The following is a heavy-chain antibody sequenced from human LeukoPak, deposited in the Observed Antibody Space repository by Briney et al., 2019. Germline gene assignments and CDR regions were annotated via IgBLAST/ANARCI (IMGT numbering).Heavy chain of an antibody. CDR1: GGSISSGGYY. CDR3: ARRAPLWSGYLGY. D-gene: IGHD3-3*01. Sequence: PSQTLSLTCTVSGGSISSGGYYWSWIRQHPGKGLEWIGYIYYSGSTYYNPSLKSRVTISVDTSKNQFSLKLSSVTAADTAVYYCARRAPLWSGYLGYWGQGTLVTVSS. V-gene: IGHV4-31*03. CDR2: IYYSGST. J-gene: IGHJ4*02.